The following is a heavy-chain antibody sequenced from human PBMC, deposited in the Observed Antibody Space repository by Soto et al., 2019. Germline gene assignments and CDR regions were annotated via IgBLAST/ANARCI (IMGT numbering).Heavy chain of an antibody. J-gene: IGHJ3*02. V-gene: IGHV3-33*01. CDR1: GFTFSSYG. CDR2: IWYDGSNK. CDR3: ARWFGGENAFDI. Sequence: QVQLVESGGGVVQPGRSLRLSCAASGFTFSSYGMHWVRQAPGKGLEWVAVIWYDGSNKYYADSVKGRFTISGDNSKNTLYLQMNSLRAEDTAVYYCARWFGGENAFDIWGQGTMVTVSS. D-gene: IGHD3-10*01.